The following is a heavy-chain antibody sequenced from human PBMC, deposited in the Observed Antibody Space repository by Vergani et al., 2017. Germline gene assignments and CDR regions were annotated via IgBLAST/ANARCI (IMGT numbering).Heavy chain of an antibody. CDR3: AKDGAVAGILVDY. V-gene: IGHV3-30*18. J-gene: IGHJ4*02. D-gene: IGHD6-19*01. Sequence: QVQLVESGGGVVQPGRSLRLSCAASGFTFSSYGMHWVRQAPGKGLEWVAVISYDGSNKYYADSVKGRFTISRDNSKNTLYLKMNSLRAEDTAVYYCAKDGAVAGILVDYWGQGTLVTVSS. CDR2: ISYDGSNK. CDR1: GFTFSSYG.